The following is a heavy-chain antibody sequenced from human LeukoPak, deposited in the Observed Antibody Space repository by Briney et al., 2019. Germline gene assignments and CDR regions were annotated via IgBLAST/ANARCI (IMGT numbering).Heavy chain of an antibody. CDR1: GYTFTSYG. Sequence: GASVKVSCKASGYTFTSYGISWVRRAPGQGLEWMGWISAYNGNTNYAQKLQGRVTMTTDTSTSTAYMELRSLRSDDTAVYYCAREDIVGAIEWFDPWGQGTLVTVSS. J-gene: IGHJ5*02. CDR2: ISAYNGNT. D-gene: IGHD1-26*01. CDR3: AREDIVGAIEWFDP. V-gene: IGHV1-18*01.